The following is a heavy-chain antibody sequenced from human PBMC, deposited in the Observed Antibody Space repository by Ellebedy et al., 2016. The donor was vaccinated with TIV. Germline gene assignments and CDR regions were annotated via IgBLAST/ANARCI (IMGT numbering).Heavy chain of an antibody. J-gene: IGHJ4*02. CDR2: INHSGST. Sequence: SETLSLXXAVYGGSFSGYYWSWIRQPPGKGLEWIGEINHSGSTNYNPSLKSRVTISVDTSKNQFSLKLSSVTAADTAVYYCARGPGSYGYLFDYWGQGTLVTVSS. CDR1: GGSFSGYY. V-gene: IGHV4-34*01. D-gene: IGHD5-18*01. CDR3: ARGPGSYGYLFDY.